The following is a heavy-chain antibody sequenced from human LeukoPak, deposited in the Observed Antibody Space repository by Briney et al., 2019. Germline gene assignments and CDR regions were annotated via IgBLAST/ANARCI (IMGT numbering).Heavy chain of an antibody. CDR3: VTNLDRTRYWAISSCLD. CDR2: IKSETDGGAI. J-gene: IGHJ4*02. V-gene: IGHV3-15*01. Sequence: GGSLRLSCAASGFTFSNAWMNWVRQAPGEGLEWVGRIKSETDGGAIDYAAPVKDRFTISRDDSKNTLYLQMNSLSIEDTAVYHCVTNLDRTRYWAISSCLDWGQGTLVTVSS. D-gene: IGHD6-13*01. CDR1: GFTFSNAW.